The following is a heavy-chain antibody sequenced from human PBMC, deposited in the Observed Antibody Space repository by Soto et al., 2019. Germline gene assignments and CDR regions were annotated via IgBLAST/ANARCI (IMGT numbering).Heavy chain of an antibody. Sequence: KSSETLSLTCTVSGGSISSGGYYWSWIRQHPGKGLEWIGYIYYSGSTYYNPSLKSRVTISVDTSKNQFSPKLSSVTAADTAVYYCARDGYDYLLDVWGQGTTVTVSS. CDR2: IYYSGST. V-gene: IGHV4-31*03. CDR1: GGSISSGGYY. D-gene: IGHD3-16*01. CDR3: ARDGYDYLLDV. J-gene: IGHJ6*02.